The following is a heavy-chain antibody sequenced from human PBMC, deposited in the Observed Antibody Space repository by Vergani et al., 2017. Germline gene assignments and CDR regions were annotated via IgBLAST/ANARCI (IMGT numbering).Heavy chain of an antibody. D-gene: IGHD2-21*02. J-gene: IGHJ4*02. CDR1: GGSISSYY. Sequence: QVQLQESGPGLVKPSETLSLTCTVSGGSISSYYWSWIRQPPGKGLEGIGYIYFSGSTNYNPSLKSRVTISVDTSKNQFSLKLSDVTAAYTAVYYCASGTPYLGGDQFDYWGQGTLVTVSS. V-gene: IGHV4-59*01. CDR2: IYFSGST. CDR3: ASGTPYLGGDQFDY.